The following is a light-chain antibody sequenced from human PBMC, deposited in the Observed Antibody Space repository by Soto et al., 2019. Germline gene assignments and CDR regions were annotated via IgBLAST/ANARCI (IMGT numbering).Light chain of an antibody. CDR1: QSVSSY. J-gene: IGKJ5*01. Sequence: EIVLTQSPATLSLSPGERATLSCRASQSVSSYLAWYQQKPGQAPRLLIYDASNRATGIPARFSGSGSGTDFTLTISSLEPEDFPVYYCQQLSNWPPITFGQGTRLEIK. CDR2: DAS. CDR3: QQLSNWPPIT. V-gene: IGKV3-11*01.